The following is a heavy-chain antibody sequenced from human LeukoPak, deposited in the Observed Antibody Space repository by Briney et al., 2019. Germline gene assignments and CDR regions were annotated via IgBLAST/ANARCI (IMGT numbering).Heavy chain of an antibody. Sequence: GASVKVSCKASGYTFTGYYMHWVRQAPGRGLEWMGWINPNSGGTNYAQKFQGRVTMTRDTSISTAYMELSRPRSDDTAVYYCARDPVSGSQRYDFYYYGMDVWGQGTTVTVSS. V-gene: IGHV1-2*02. J-gene: IGHJ6*02. CDR3: ARDPVSGSQRYDFYYYGMDV. CDR2: INPNSGGT. CDR1: GYTFTGYY. D-gene: IGHD3-16*01.